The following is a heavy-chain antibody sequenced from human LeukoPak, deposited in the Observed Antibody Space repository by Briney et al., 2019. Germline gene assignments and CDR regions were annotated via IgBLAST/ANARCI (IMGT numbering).Heavy chain of an antibody. J-gene: IGHJ4*02. CDR1: GGSISRYY. D-gene: IGHD3-10*01. CDR3: ARDKWFGELFTFDY. CDR2: IYTSGST. V-gene: IGHV4-4*07. Sequence: PSETLSLTCTVSGGSISRYYWSWIRQPAGKGLEWIGRIYTSGSTNYNPSLKSRVTMSVDTSKNQFSLKLSSVTAADTAVYYCARDKWFGELFTFDYWGQGTLVTVSS.